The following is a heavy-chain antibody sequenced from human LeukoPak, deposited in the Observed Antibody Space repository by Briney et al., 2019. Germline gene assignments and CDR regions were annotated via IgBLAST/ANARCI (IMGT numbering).Heavy chain of an antibody. CDR1: GYTFTGYY. CDR3: SRDEGAMEYAPAYVY. CDR2: IIPIFGTA. J-gene: IGHJ4*02. D-gene: IGHD2-2*01. Sequence: SVKVSCKASGYTFTGYYMHWVRQAPGQGLEWMGGIIPIFGTANYAQKFQGRVTIITDESTSTAYMELSSLRSEDRAVYYCSRDEGAMEYAPAYVYWGQGTLVTVSS. V-gene: IGHV1-69*05.